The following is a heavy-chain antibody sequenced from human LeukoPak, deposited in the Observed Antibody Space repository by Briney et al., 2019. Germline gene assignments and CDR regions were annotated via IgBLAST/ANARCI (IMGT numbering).Heavy chain of an antibody. Sequence: GSSVKVSCKASGGTFSSYAISWVRQAPGQGLEWMGGIIPIFGTANYAQKFQGRVTITADESTSTAYMELSSLRSEDTAVYYCARQNDLIYDSSGYSLLDYYYYGMDFWGQGTTVTVSS. CDR3: ARQNDLIYDSSGYSLLDYYYYGMDF. V-gene: IGHV1-69*01. J-gene: IGHJ6*02. D-gene: IGHD3-22*01. CDR1: GGTFSSYA. CDR2: IIPIFGTA.